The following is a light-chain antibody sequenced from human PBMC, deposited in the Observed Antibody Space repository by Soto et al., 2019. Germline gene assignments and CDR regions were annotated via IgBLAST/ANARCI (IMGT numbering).Light chain of an antibody. Sequence: DIHMTQSPSTLSASLGDRVTITCRASQSISIWLAWYQQKPGKAPNLLIYKTSSLETGVPSRFSGSGSGTEFTLTISSLQPDDFATYYCQHCNDYSWTFGQGTKVEVK. CDR1: QSISIW. CDR2: KTS. V-gene: IGKV1-5*03. CDR3: QHCNDYSWT. J-gene: IGKJ1*01.